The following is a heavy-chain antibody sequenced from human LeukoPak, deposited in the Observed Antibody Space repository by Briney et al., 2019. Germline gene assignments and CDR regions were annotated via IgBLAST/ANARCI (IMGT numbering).Heavy chain of an antibody. CDR2: ISGSGGST. V-gene: IGHV3-23*01. Sequence: PGGSLRLSCAASGFTFSSYAMSWVRQAPGKGLEWVSAISGSGGSTYYADSVKGRFTISRDNAKNSLYLQMNSLRAEDTAVYYCARDLIIGSGSCYYYYMDVWGKGTTVTVSS. D-gene: IGHD3-10*01. J-gene: IGHJ6*03. CDR3: ARDLIIGSGSCYYYYMDV. CDR1: GFTFSSYA.